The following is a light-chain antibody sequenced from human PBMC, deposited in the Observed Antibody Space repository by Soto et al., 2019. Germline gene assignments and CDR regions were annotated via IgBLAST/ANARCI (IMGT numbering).Light chain of an antibody. CDR2: QDN. J-gene: IGLJ7*01. CDR3: QAWDSNTVG. V-gene: IGLV3-1*01. CDR1: KLGDKY. Sequence: SYELTQPPSVSVSPGQTASITCSGDKLGDKYTCWYQQKPGQSPVLVIYQDNKRPSGIPERFSGSNSGNTASLTISGTQSMDEADYYCQAWDSNTVGFGGGTQLTVL.